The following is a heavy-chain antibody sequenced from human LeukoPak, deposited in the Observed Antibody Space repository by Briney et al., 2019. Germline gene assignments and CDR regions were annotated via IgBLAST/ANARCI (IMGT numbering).Heavy chain of an antibody. CDR3: ARSCDGDCYSDY. V-gene: IGHV3-21*01. CDR2: IGSTSHFR. Sequence: GGSLRLSCAASGFTFSNYSMNWVRQAPGKGLEWGSSIGSTSHFRYYADSLKGRVTISRDNAKNSLYLQMSSLRVEDTAVYYCARSCDGDCYSDYWGQGTLVTVSS. J-gene: IGHJ4*02. D-gene: IGHD2-21*02. CDR1: GFTFSNYS.